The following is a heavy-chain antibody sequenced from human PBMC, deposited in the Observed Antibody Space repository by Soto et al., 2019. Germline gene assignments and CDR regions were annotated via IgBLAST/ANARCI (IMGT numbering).Heavy chain of an antibody. CDR1: GYTFTSYG. D-gene: IGHD3-3*01. J-gene: IGHJ6*02. CDR2: ISAYNGNT. CDR3: ARDYGKAYDFWSGYPPNYYYGMDV. V-gene: IGHV1-18*01. Sequence: ASVKVSCKASGYTFTSYGISWVRQAPGQGLEWMGWISAYNGNTNYAQKLQGRVTMTTDTSTNTAYMELRSLRSDDTAVYYCARDYGKAYDFWSGYPPNYYYGMDVWGQGTTVTVSS.